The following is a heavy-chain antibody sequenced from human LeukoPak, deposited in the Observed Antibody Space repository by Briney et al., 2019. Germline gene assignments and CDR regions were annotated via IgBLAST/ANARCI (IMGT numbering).Heavy chain of an antibody. J-gene: IGHJ4*02. Sequence: GASVTVSRTASGYTFTSYYMHWVRQAPGQGLEWMGIINPSGGSTSYAQKFQGRVTMTRDTSTSTVYMELSSLRSEDTAVYYCARDYYGSGSYPSLWGQGTLVTVSS. V-gene: IGHV1-46*01. CDR3: ARDYYGSGSYPSL. D-gene: IGHD3-10*01. CDR2: INPSGGST. CDR1: GYTFTSYY.